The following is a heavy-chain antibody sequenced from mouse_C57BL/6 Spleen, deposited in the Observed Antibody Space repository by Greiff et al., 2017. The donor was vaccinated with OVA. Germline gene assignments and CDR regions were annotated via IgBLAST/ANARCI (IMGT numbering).Heavy chain of an antibody. J-gene: IGHJ4*01. Sequence: QVQLQQPGAELVKPGASVKLSCKASGYTFTSYWMHWVKQRPGQGLEWIGMIHPNSGSTNYNEKFKSKATLTVDKSSSTAYMLLLSLTSYDSAVSYFSRLDSGPAMDYWGQGTSVTVSS. CDR2: IHPNSGST. V-gene: IGHV1-64*01. CDR1: GYTFTSYW. D-gene: IGHD6-1*01. CDR3: SRLDSGPAMDY.